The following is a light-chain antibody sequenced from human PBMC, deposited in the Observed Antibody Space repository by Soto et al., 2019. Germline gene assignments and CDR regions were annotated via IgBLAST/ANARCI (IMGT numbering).Light chain of an antibody. CDR3: QQGSTWPWT. J-gene: IGKJ1*01. CDR2: EAS. Sequence: EIGLTQSPATLSLSPGERATLTCRASQSVSSSLAWYQQKLGQAPRLLIYEASDRATGIPARFSGSGSGTDFTLIISSLEPEDFAVYYCQQGSTWPWTFGQGTKVDIK. CDR1: QSVSSS. V-gene: IGKV3-11*01.